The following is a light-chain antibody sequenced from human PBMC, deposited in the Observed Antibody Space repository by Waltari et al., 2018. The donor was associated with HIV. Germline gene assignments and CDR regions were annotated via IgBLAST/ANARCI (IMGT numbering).Light chain of an antibody. V-gene: IGKV1-39*01. J-gene: IGKJ5*01. Sequence: DIQMTQSPSSLSASVGDSVTITCRASQSISSYLNWYQHKPGKAPKLLISAASRLQSGVPSRFSGSGFGTEFTVTISSLQPEDFATYYCQQGYITPPITFGQGTRLDIK. CDR1: QSISSY. CDR3: QQGYITPPIT. CDR2: AAS.